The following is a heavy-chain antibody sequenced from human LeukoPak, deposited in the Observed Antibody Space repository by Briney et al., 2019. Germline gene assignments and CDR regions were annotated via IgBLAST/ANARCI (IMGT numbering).Heavy chain of an antibody. J-gene: IGHJ6*04. V-gene: IGHV3-7*03. CDR1: GFTFSSYW. D-gene: IGHD3-10*01. CDR2: IKQDGSEK. CDR3: ASITPTMVRTHYYYGIDV. Sequence: GGSLRLSCAASGFTFSSYWMSWVRQAPGKGLEWVANIKQDGSEKYYVDSVKGRFTISRDNAKNSLYLQMNSLRAEDTAVYYWASITPTMVRTHYYYGIDVWGKGTTVTVSS.